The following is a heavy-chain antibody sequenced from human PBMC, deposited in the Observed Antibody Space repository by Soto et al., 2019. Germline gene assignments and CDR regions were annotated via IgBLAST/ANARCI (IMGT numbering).Heavy chain of an antibody. D-gene: IGHD2-15*01. V-gene: IGHV3-73*01. CDR3: TRAYCSGGSCYLGY. CDR1: GFTFSGSA. J-gene: IGHJ4*02. CDR2: IRSKANSYAT. Sequence: WSLRLSCAASGFTFSGSAMHWVRQASGKGLEWVGRIRSKANSYATAYAASVKGRFTISRDDSKNTAYLQMNSLKTEDTAVYYCTRAYCSGGSCYLGYWGQGTLVTVSS.